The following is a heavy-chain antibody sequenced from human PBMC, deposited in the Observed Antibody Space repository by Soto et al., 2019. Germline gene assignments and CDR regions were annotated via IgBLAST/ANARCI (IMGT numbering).Heavy chain of an antibody. Sequence: GESLKISCKGSGYSFTSYWIGWVRQMPGKGLEWMGIIYPGDSDTRYSPSFQGQVTISADKSISTAYLQWSSLKASDTAMYYCATNSHDYGDFGNPNYYYYYYYMDVWGKGTTVTVSS. J-gene: IGHJ6*03. CDR2: IYPGDSDT. D-gene: IGHD4-17*01. V-gene: IGHV5-51*01. CDR1: GYSFTSYW. CDR3: ATNSHDYGDFGNPNYYYYYYYMDV.